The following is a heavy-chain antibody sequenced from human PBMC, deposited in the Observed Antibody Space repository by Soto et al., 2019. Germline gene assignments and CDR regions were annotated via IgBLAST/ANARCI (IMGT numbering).Heavy chain of an antibody. D-gene: IGHD4-17*01. Sequence: GASVKVSCKASGYTFTSYAMHWVRQAPGQRLEWMGWINAGNGNTKYSQKFQGRVTITRDTSASTAYMELSSLRSEDTAVYYCAREGPDLDYGDYDYYYGMDVWGQGTTVTVSS. V-gene: IGHV1-3*01. CDR1: GYTFTSYA. J-gene: IGHJ6*02. CDR2: INAGNGNT. CDR3: AREGPDLDYGDYDYYYGMDV.